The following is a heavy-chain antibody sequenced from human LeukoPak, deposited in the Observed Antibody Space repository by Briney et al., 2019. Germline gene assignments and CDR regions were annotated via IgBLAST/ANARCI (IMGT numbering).Heavy chain of an antibody. CDR3: AKDELRYLVFDH. CDR2: ISYDGSNK. Sequence: PGRSQSLSCAASGFTLSSYGIHWVRQAPGKGLEWVAVISYDGSNKHYADSVKGRFTISRDKSKNTLYLQVNSLRAEDTAVYYCAKDELRYLVFDHWGKGTLVTVSS. CDR1: GFTLSSYG. J-gene: IGHJ4*02. V-gene: IGHV3-30*18. D-gene: IGHD1-26*01.